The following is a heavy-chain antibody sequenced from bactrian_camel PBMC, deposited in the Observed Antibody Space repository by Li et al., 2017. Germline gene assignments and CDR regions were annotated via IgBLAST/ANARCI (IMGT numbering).Heavy chain of an antibody. CDR1: GFIFSSYA. V-gene: IGHV3S40*01. D-gene: IGHD5*01. Sequence: VQLVESGGDLVQPGGSLRLSCTASGFIFSSYAMSWVRQAPGKGLEWVSVINSGGGGINYAGGVEGRFTVSRDNAKNTVYLQLNSLTTEDMATYYCVKNLYGLGSHFDYWGQGTQVTVS. J-gene: IGHJ6*01. CDR2: INSGGGGI. CDR3: VKNLYGLGSHFDY.